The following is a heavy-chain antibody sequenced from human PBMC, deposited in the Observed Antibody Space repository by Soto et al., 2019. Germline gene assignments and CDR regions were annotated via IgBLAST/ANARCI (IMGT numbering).Heavy chain of an antibody. CDR2: ISYDGSNK. V-gene: IGHV3-30-3*01. CDR1: GFTFSSYA. CDR3: ATEGDIVATPYFDY. Sequence: PGGSLRLSCAASGFTFSSYAMHWVRQAPGKGLEWVAVISYDGSNKYYADSVKGRFTISRDNSKNTLYLLMNSLRAEDTSVCYCATEGDIVATPYFDYWGQGTLVTVSS. J-gene: IGHJ4*02. D-gene: IGHD5-12*01.